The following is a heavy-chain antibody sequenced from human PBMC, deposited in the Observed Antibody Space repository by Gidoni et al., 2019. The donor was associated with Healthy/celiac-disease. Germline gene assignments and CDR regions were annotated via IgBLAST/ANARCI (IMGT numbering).Heavy chain of an antibody. D-gene: IGHD3-3*01. CDR2: INSDGSST. CDR3: ARARFYGMDV. CDR1: GFTFSSYW. Sequence: EVQLVESGGGLVQPGGSLRLSCAASGFTFSSYWMKWVRQAPGKGLVWFSSINSDGSSTSYADSVKGRFTISRDNAKNTLYLQMNSLRAEDTAVYYCARARFYGMDVWGKGTTVTVSS. J-gene: IGHJ6*04. V-gene: IGHV3-74*01.